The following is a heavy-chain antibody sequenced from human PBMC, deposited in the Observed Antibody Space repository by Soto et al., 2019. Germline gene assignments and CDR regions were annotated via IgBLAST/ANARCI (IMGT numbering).Heavy chain of an antibody. CDR1: GFTFDRYG. Sequence: QVPLVESGGGVLQPGRSLRLSCAASGFTFDRYGLHWVRQAPGQGLEWVAVISYAGSNKYYADSVKGRFTISRDNSKNAPEMQRNSLRADDTAVYYCAKESYYDSSGYYSDYCDEWGQGTVVTGSS. J-gene: IGHJ4*02. CDR3: AKESYYDSSGYYSDYCDE. V-gene: IGHV3-30*18. D-gene: IGHD3-22*01. CDR2: ISYAGSNK.